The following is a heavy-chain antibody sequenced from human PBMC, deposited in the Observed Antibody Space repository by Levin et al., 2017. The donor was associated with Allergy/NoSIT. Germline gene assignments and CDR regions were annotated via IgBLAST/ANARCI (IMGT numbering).Heavy chain of an antibody. D-gene: IGHD3-16*01. CDR3: AKGSRDDYPYYFDY. CDR2: VTVSGGST. CDR1: GFTFTSYV. J-gene: IGHJ4*02. Sequence: GGSLRLSCVASGFTFTSYVMSWVRQAPGKGLEWVSAVTVSGGSTYYADSVKGRFTISRDNSKNTLYLQMNSLRAEDTAVYYCAKGSRDDYPYYFDYWGQGTLITVSS. V-gene: IGHV3-23*01.